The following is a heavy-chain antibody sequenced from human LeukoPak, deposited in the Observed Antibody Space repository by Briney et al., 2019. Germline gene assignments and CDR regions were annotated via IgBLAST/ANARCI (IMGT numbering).Heavy chain of an antibody. Sequence: SETLSLTCTVSGGSISNYYWGWIRQPAGKGLEWIGRIYATGSPNYNPSLKSRVTMSIDTSKNQFSLKMTSVTAADTAVYYCVRDANGIWPVDPWGQGTLVTVSS. J-gene: IGHJ5*02. CDR1: GGSISNYY. CDR2: IYATGSP. D-gene: IGHD1-1*01. CDR3: VRDANGIWPVDP. V-gene: IGHV4-4*07.